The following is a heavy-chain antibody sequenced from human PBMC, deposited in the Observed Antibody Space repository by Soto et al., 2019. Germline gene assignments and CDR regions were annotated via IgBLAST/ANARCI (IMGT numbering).Heavy chain of an antibody. CDR3: ARGRSSVPDRRGIGYYGLDV. CDR1: GGSFSGYY. Sequence: QVQLQQWGAEVLKPSETLSLTCVVNGGSFSGYYWSWIRQSRGKGLEWIGEINDSGITDSNPSLESRVTISVDMSKNQFSLNLKSVTAADSAVYHCARGRSSVPDRRGIGYYGLDVWGQGTTVTVSS. J-gene: IGHJ6*02. D-gene: IGHD6-6*01. V-gene: IGHV4-34*01. CDR2: INDSGIT.